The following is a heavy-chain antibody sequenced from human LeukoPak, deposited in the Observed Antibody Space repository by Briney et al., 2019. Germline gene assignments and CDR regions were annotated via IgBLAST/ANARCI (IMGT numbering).Heavy chain of an antibody. CDR1: GYTFTNYY. CDR3: ASLSIAAAGTNPFDY. J-gene: IGHJ4*02. Sequence: ASVKVSCKASGYTFTNYYIHWVRQAPGQGLECMGIINPSGGSTSYAQKFQGRVTMTRDMSTSTVYMELSSLRSEDTAVYYCASLSIAAAGTNPFDYWGQGTLVTVSS. V-gene: IGHV1-46*01. D-gene: IGHD6-13*01. CDR2: INPSGGST.